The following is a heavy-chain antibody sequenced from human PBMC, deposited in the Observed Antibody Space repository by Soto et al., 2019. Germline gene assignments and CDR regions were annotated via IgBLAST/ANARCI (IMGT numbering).Heavy chain of an antibody. Sequence: EVQLVESGGGLVQPGGSLRLSCAASGFTFSSYWMSWVRQAPGKGLEWVANIKQDGSEKYYVDSVKGRFTISRDNAKNSPYLQMNSLRAEDTAVYYCASERSRAMIVVGYYFDYCGQGPLVTVSS. CDR3: ASERSRAMIVVGYYFDY. CDR1: GFTFSSYW. CDR2: IKQDGSEK. D-gene: IGHD3-22*01. J-gene: IGHJ4*02. V-gene: IGHV3-7*01.